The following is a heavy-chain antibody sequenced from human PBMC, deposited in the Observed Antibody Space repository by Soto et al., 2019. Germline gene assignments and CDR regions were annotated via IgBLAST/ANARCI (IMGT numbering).Heavy chain of an antibody. CDR1: GFTFCTYA. CDR3: AKDRQPDGRWPFDH. J-gene: IGHJ4*02. CDR2: LFGSGGGI. V-gene: IGHV3-23*01. Sequence: EVQLLESGGGLVQPGGSLTLSCAASGFTFCTYAMSWVRQAPGKGLEWVSGLFGSGGGISYAVSVKGRFTISRANYKNIFYLHMHNRGAEDTAVYYCAKDRQPDGRWPFDHWGQGPLVTVSS. D-gene: IGHD2-8*01.